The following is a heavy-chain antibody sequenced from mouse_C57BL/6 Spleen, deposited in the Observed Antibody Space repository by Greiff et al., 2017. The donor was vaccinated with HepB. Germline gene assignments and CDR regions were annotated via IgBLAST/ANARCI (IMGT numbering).Heavy chain of an antibody. Sequence: QVQLQQSGAELVRPGASVTLSCKASGYTFTDYEMHWVKQTPVHGLEWIGAIDPETGGTAYNQKFKGKAILTADKSSSTAYIELRSLTSEDSAVYYCTRYYYGSSYAMDYWGQGTSVTVSS. D-gene: IGHD1-1*01. V-gene: IGHV1-15*01. CDR1: GYTFTDYE. CDR2: IDPETGGT. CDR3: TRYYYGSSYAMDY. J-gene: IGHJ4*01.